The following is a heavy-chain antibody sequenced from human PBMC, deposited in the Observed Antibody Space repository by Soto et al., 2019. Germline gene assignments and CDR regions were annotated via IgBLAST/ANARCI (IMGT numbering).Heavy chain of an antibody. CDR1: GGSISSGGYY. D-gene: IGHD6-13*01. CDR3: ARWSFSTAAGLDAFDI. V-gene: IGHV4-31*03. CDR2: IYYSGST. Sequence: SETLSLTCTVSGGSISSGGYYWSWIRQHPGKGLEWIGYIYYSGSTYYNPSLKSRVTISVDTSKNQFSLKLSSVTAADTAVYYCARWSFSTAAGLDAFDIWGQGTMVTVSS. J-gene: IGHJ3*02.